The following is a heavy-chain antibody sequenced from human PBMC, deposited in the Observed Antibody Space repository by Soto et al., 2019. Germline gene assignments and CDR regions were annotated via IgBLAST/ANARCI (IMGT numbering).Heavy chain of an antibody. CDR3: AKDRTIAARNYDA. Sequence: DVQLLESGGGVAQPGGSLSLACAASGFTFSDHGMSWVRQAPGKGLEWVAAISGSVGSTYYANSVKGRFTISRDNSKNTLFLQMNSLRDEDTAVYYCAKDRTIAARNYDAWGQGALVTVSS. CDR1: GFTFSDHG. CDR2: ISGSVGST. J-gene: IGHJ5*02. D-gene: IGHD6-6*01. V-gene: IGHV3-23*01.